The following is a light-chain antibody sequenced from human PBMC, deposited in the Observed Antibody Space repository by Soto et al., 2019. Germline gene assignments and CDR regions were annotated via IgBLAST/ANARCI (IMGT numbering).Light chain of an antibody. J-gene: IGLJ1*01. Sequence: QSALTQPASVSGSPGQSITISCTGTSSDVGGYNFVSWYQQYPGRAPKLMIYDVYNRPSGVSTRFSGSKSGNTASLTISGLQAEDEADYYCNSYSSTATDVFGTGTKLTVL. CDR3: NSYSSTATDV. CDR1: SSDVGGYNF. V-gene: IGLV2-14*01. CDR2: DVY.